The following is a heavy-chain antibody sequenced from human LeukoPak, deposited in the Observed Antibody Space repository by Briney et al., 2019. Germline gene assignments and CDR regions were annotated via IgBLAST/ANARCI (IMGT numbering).Heavy chain of an antibody. V-gene: IGHV4-34*01. Sequence: PSETLSLTCAVYGGSFSGYYWSWIRQPPGKGLEWIGEINHSGSTNYNPSLKSRVTISVDTSKNQFSLKPSSVTAADTAVYYCARGSYYYGSGGQRGPKFDPWGQGTLVTVSS. CDR3: ARGSYYYGSGGQRGPKFDP. CDR2: INHSGST. CDR1: GGSFSGYY. D-gene: IGHD3-10*01. J-gene: IGHJ5*02.